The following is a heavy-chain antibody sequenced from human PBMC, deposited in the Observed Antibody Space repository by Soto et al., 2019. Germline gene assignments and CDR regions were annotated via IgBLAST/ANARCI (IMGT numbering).Heavy chain of an antibody. J-gene: IGHJ4*02. CDR2: MSPDGNNE. V-gene: IGHV3-30*18. CDR1: GFSFSSYS. CDR3: AKGSPPYY. Sequence: QVQLAESGGGVVQPGRSLRLSCAASGFSFSSYSMHWVRQAPGKGLEWVAVMSPDGNNEYYTDSVKGRFTISRDKSKNTVYLQMNSLRVEDTAVYYCAKGSPPYYWGQGTLVTVSS.